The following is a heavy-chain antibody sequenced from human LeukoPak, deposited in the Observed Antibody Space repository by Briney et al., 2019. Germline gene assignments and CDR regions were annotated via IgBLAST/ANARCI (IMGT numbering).Heavy chain of an antibody. CDR2: IIPIFGTA. V-gene: IGHV1-69*01. D-gene: IGHD3-10*01. CDR1: GGTFSSYA. CDR3: AKTPYYYGSGSSLYYYGMDV. J-gene: IGHJ6*04. Sequence: AAVKVSCKASGGTFSSYAIGWVRQAPGQGLEWMGGIIPIFGTANYAQKFQGRVTLTADESTSTAYMELSSLRSEDTAVYYCAKTPYYYGSGSSLYYYGMDVWGKGTTVTVSS.